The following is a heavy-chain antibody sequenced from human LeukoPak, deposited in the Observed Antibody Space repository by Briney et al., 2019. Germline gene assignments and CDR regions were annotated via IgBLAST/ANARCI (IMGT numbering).Heavy chain of an antibody. J-gene: IGHJ4*02. V-gene: IGHV1-69*05. CDR1: GGTFSSYG. D-gene: IGHD4-17*01. Sequence: GASVKVPCKASGGTFSSYGISWGRQAPGQGLEGMGGIIPIFGTANYAQKFQGRVTITTDESTSTAYMELSSLRSEDTAVYYCARHPLNYGDLYFDYWGQGTLVTVSS. CDR2: IIPIFGTA. CDR3: ARHPLNYGDLYFDY.